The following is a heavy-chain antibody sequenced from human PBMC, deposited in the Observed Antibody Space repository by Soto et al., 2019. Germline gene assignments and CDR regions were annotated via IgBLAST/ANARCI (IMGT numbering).Heavy chain of an antibody. CDR1: GFTFSDYG. J-gene: IGHJ4*02. V-gene: IGHV3-30*03. Sequence: QVQLVESGGGVVQPGRSLRVSCAASGFTFSDYGIYWVRQAPGKGLEWVALISYDGNNREYGDSVKGRFTISRDNSKNTVYLPMNSLRVEDTAVYYCAFGDTSFDYWGQGTLVTLSS. CDR3: AFGDTSFDY. D-gene: IGHD2-21*01. CDR2: ISYDGNNR.